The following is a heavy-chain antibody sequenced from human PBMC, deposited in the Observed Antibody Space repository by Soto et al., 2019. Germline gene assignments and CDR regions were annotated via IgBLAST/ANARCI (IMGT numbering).Heavy chain of an antibody. J-gene: IGHJ6*03. CDR2: IYYSGST. D-gene: IGHD1-7*01. CDR1: GGSISSSSYY. V-gene: IGHV4-39*01. Sequence: PSETLSLTCTVSGGSISSSSYYWGWIRQPPGKGLEWIGSIYYSGSTYYNPSLKSRVTISVDTSKNQFSLKLSSVTAADTAVYYCARQSATGTTTFYYYYMDVWGKGTTVTVSS. CDR3: ARQSATGTTTFYYYYMDV.